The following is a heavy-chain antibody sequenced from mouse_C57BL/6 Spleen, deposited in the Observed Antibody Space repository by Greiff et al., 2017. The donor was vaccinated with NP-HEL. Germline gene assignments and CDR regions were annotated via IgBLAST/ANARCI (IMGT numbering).Heavy chain of an antibody. CDR2: IYPGSGNT. V-gene: IGHV1-76*01. CDR1: GYTFTDYY. Sequence: QVHVKQSGAELVRPGASVKLSCKASGYTFTDYYINWVKQRPGQGLEWIARIYPGSGNTYYNEKFKGKATLTAEKSSSTAYMQLSSLTSEDSAVYFCAREGFYYGYEDYYAMDYWGQGTSVTVSS. J-gene: IGHJ4*01. CDR3: AREGFYYGYEDYYAMDY. D-gene: IGHD2-2*01.